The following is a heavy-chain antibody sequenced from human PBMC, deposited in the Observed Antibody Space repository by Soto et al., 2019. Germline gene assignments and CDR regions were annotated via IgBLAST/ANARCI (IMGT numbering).Heavy chain of an antibody. J-gene: IGHJ4*02. CDR2: ISGSGGYT. Sequence: EVQLLESGGDLVQPGGSLRLSCAASGLTFSSYAMSWVRQAPGKGLEWVSVISGSGGYTDYADSAKGRFTISRDNSKNTQYLQMNSLRADETDNYYCAKRFRGVLLNPEVDWGQGTLVTVSS. CDR3: AKRFRGVLLNPEVD. V-gene: IGHV3-23*01. D-gene: IGHD3-10*01. CDR1: GLTFSSYA.